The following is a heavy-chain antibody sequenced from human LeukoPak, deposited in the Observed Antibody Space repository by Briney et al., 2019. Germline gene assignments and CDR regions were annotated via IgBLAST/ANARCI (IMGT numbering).Heavy chain of an antibody. Sequence: PSETLSLTCTVSGGSISSGSYYWSWIRQPAGKGLEWIGRIYTSGSSNYNPSLKSRVTISVDTSKNQFSLKLSSVTAADTAVYYCARSDTAMGIRWGQGTLVTVSS. J-gene: IGHJ4*02. D-gene: IGHD5-18*01. CDR1: GGSISSGSYY. CDR2: IYTSGSS. CDR3: ARSDTAMGIR. V-gene: IGHV4-61*02.